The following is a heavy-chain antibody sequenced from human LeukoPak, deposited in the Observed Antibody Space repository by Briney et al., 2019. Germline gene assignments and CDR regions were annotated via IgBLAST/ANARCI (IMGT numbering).Heavy chain of an antibody. D-gene: IGHD6-6*01. J-gene: IGHJ3*02. CDR3: AKDKAWRAPIAARPFDI. CDR1: GFTFDDYA. Sequence: PGGSLRLSCAASGFTFDDYAMHWVRQAPGKGLEWVSGISWNSGSIGYADSVKGRFTISRDNAKNSLYLQMNSLRAEDMALYYCAKDKAWRAPIAARPFDIWDQGTMVTVSS. CDR2: ISWNSGSI. V-gene: IGHV3-9*03.